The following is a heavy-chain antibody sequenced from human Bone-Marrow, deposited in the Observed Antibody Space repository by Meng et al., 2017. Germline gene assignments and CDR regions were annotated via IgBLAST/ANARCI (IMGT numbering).Heavy chain of an antibody. CDR1: GYTFTGYY. CDR2: INPNSGGT. V-gene: IGHV1-2*06. Sequence: QVQLVQSGAEVKKPGASVKGSCKATGYTFTGYYMHWVRQAPGQGLEWMGRINPNSGGTNYAQKFQGRVTMTRDTSISTAYMELSGLRSDDTAMYYCARDEDISAAGKLFGDYWGQGTLVTVSS. J-gene: IGHJ4*02. CDR3: ARDEDISAAGKLFGDY. D-gene: IGHD6-25*01.